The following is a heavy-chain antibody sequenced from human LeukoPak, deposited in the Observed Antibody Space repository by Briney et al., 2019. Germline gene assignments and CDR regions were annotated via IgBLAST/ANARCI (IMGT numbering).Heavy chain of an antibody. J-gene: IGHJ4*02. D-gene: IGHD3-22*01. CDR3: ARDLQGIVVVYYFDY. CDR1: GFTFSSYS. CDR2: ISSSSSYI. V-gene: IGHV3-21*06. Sequence: GGSLRLSCAASGFTFSSYSMNWVRQAPGKGLEWVSSISSSSSYIYYADSVKGRFTIARDNAKNTLYLQMTSLRVEDTAVYYCARDLQGIVVVYYFDYWGQGALVTVSS.